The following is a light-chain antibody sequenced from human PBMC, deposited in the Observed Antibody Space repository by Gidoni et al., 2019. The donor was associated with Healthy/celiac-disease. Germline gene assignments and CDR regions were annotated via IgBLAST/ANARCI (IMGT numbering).Light chain of an antibody. V-gene: IGKV3-11*01. Sequence: EIVLTQSPATLSLSPGERATLSCRASQSGSSDLAWYQQKPGQAPRLLIYDASNRATGIPARFSCSGSGTDFTLTISSLEPEDFAVYYCQQRSNWPALTFGGXTKVEIK. CDR3: QQRSNWPALT. CDR1: QSGSSD. CDR2: DAS. J-gene: IGKJ4*01.